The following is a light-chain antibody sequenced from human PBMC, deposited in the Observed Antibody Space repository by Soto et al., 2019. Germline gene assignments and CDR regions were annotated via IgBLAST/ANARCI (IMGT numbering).Light chain of an antibody. CDR1: NIGDKP. Sequence: YELTQSPSVSVAPGKTATITCGGNNIGDKPVHWYQQRPGQAPVLLIHKDTDRPSGIPERFSGSNSEDTANLTISRVDAGDEAEYYCQVLESRTDHPVFGGGTKVTVL. J-gene: IGLJ3*02. V-gene: IGLV3-21*01. CDR3: QVLESRTDHPV. CDR2: KDT.